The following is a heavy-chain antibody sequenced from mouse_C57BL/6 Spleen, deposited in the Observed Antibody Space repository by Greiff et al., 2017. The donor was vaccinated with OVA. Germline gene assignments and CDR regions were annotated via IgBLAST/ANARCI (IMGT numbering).Heavy chain of an antibody. CDR2: IHPNSGST. CDR1: GYTFTSYW. CDR3: ARVSTDYDAMDY. V-gene: IGHV1-64*01. Sequence: VQLQQPGAELVKPGASVKLSCKASGYTFTSYWMHWVKQRPGQGLEWIGMIHPNSGSTNYNEKFKSKATLTVDKSSSTAYMQLSSLTSEDSAVYYCARVSTDYDAMDYWGQGTSVTVSS. J-gene: IGHJ4*01. D-gene: IGHD1-1*01.